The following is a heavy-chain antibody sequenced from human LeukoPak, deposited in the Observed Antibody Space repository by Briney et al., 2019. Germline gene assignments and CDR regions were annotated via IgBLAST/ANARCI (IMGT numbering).Heavy chain of an antibody. CDR1: GFTFSSYW. V-gene: IGHV3-48*04. J-gene: IGHJ4*02. CDR3: ARGHRAGISGLLPYY. CDR2: ISSSGSTI. D-gene: IGHD3-22*01. Sequence: GGSLRLSCAASGFTFSSYWMSWVRQAPGKGLEWVSYISSSGSTIYYADSVKGRFTISRDNAKNSLYLQMNSLRAEDTAVYYCARGHRAGISGLLPYYWGQGTLVTVSS.